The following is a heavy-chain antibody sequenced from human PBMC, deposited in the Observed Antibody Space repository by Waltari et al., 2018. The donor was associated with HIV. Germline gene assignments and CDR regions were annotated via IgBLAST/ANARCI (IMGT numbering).Heavy chain of an antibody. CDR1: GFSLSTGGVG. V-gene: IGHV2-5*01. CDR2: IYWNDDK. Sequence: QITLKESGPTLVKPTQTLTLTCTFSGFSLSTGGVGVGWIRQPPGKALEWLALIYWNDDKGYSPSLRIRLTITKDTSKNQVVLTMTNMDPVDTATYYCSHHLYIAVAGINYGMDIWGQGTTVTVSS. CDR3: SHHLYIAVAGINYGMDI. J-gene: IGHJ6*02. D-gene: IGHD6-19*01.